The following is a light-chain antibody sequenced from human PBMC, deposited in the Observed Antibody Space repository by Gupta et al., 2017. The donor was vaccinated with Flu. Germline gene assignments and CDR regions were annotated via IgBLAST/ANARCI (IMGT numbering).Light chain of an antibody. CDR2: KAS. CDR1: QRISTW. J-gene: IGKJ4*01. CDR3: QQYHDSPLT. Sequence: DIQMTQSPSTLSASVGDRVTITCRASQRISTWLAWYQQKPGKAPKLFIYKASTLEGGVPSRFSDSGYGTEFTLTINSLQPDDFATYYCQQYHDSPLTFGGGTKVEI. V-gene: IGKV1-5*03.